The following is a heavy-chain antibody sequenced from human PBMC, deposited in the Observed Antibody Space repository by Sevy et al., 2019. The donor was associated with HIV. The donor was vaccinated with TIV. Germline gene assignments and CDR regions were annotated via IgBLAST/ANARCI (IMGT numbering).Heavy chain of an antibody. CDR2: INPNTGDT. J-gene: IGHJ4*02. CDR3: ARLRYSDPSGQYYGGGADYFDY. Sequence: ASVKVSCSTSGYTFSVHYIYWVRQAAGQGLEWMGWINPNTGDTNFSPKFQGRVTMTRDSSINTAYMELSRLTSADTAWYFCARLRYSDPSGQYYGGGADYFDYWGQGTLVTVSS. CDR1: GYTFSVHY. D-gene: IGHD3-22*01. V-gene: IGHV1-2*02.